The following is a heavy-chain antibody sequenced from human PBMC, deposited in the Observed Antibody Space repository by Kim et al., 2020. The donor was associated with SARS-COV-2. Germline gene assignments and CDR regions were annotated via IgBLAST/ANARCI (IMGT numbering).Heavy chain of an antibody. Sequence: GESLKISCKGSGYSFTSYWIGWVRQMPGKGLEWMGIIYPGDSDTRYSPSFQGQVTISADKSISTAYLQWSSLKASDTAMYYCARALDSSSWSFYFDYWGQGTLVTVSS. V-gene: IGHV5-51*01. CDR2: IYPGDSDT. J-gene: IGHJ4*02. CDR1: GYSFTSYW. D-gene: IGHD6-13*01. CDR3: ARALDSSSWSFYFDY.